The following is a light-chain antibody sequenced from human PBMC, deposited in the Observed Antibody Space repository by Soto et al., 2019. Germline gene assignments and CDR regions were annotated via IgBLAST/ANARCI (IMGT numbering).Light chain of an antibody. CDR3: HQYGGSVFA. Sequence: EIVLTQSPGTLSLSPGERATLSCRTSQSVDNNYLAWYQQKRGRAPTLLIYGASSRATGIPERFSGSWSGTDFTLTISRLEPEDFSMYHCHQYGGSVFAFGPGTKVAIK. V-gene: IGKV3-20*01. CDR1: QSVDNNY. J-gene: IGKJ3*01. CDR2: GAS.